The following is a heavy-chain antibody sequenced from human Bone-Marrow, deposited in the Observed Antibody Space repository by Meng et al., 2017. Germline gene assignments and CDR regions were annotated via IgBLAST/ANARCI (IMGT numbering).Heavy chain of an antibody. V-gene: IGHV1-2*06. CDR2: INPNSGGT. CDR1: GFTFAAYW. Sequence: QVQLMQSGAEVKKPGASVKVSWKASGFTFAAYWIQWVRPAPGQGLEWMGRINPNSGGTNYAQKFQGRVTMTRDTSISTAYMELSRLRSDDTAVYYCARGVVGAPCDWGQGTLVTVSS. D-gene: IGHD1-26*01. CDR3: ARGVVGAPCD. J-gene: IGHJ4*02.